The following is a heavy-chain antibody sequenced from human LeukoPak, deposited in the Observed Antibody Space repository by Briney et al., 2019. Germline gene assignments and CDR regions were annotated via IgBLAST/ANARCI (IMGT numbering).Heavy chain of an antibody. CDR2: ISSSGSTI. D-gene: IGHD6-6*01. Sequence: GGSLRLSCAASGFTFSDYYMSWIRQAPGKGLEWVSYISSSGSTIYYADSVKGRFTISRDNAKNSLYLQMNSLRAEDTAVYYCATYYRKYSSSPTRFDYWGQGTLVTVSS. CDR1: GFTFSDYY. CDR3: ATYYRKYSSSPTRFDY. J-gene: IGHJ4*02. V-gene: IGHV3-11*04.